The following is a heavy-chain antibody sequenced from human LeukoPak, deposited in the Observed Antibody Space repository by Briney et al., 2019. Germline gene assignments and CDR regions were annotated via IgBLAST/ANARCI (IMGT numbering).Heavy chain of an antibody. Sequence: PGRSLRLSCTASGVTLSNYAMHWVRRPPGRGLEWVAVISFDGTNKYYGDSVKGRFTISRDNSKKTLYLQMNSLRAEDTAVYYCAKSFLELEAYDYYMDVWGKGTTVTVSS. CDR1: GVTLSNYA. CDR2: ISFDGTNK. J-gene: IGHJ6*03. D-gene: IGHD1-7*01. V-gene: IGHV3-30-3*02. CDR3: AKSFLELEAYDYYMDV.